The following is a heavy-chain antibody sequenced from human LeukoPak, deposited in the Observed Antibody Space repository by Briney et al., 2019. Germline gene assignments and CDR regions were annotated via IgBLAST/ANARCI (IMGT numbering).Heavy chain of an antibody. CDR3: AKDIFTDGSGIRRRKFDY. CDR2: ISGSGGYT. Sequence: PGGSLRLSCADSGFTVSSNHMNWVRQAPGKGLEWVSAISGSGGYTYYADSVKGRFTISRDNSKNTLYLQMNSLRAEDTAVYFSAKDIFTDGSGIRRRKFDYWGQGTLVTVSS. J-gene: IGHJ4*02. D-gene: IGHD3-10*01. CDR1: GFTVSSNH. V-gene: IGHV3-23*01.